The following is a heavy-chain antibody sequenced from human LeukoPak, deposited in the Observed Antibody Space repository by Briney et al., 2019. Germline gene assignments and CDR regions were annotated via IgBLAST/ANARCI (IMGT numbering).Heavy chain of an antibody. CDR3: ASLSSNYGFGSGYFDL. V-gene: IGHV5-51*01. J-gene: IGHJ2*01. Sequence: GESLKISCKGSGYSFTSYWIGWVRQMPGKGLEWMGIIYPGDSDTRYSPSFQGQVTLSADKSIGTAYLQWSSLKASDTAMYYCASLSSNYGFGSGYFDLWGRGTLVTVSS. CDR1: GYSFTSYW. CDR2: IYPGDSDT. D-gene: IGHD4-11*01.